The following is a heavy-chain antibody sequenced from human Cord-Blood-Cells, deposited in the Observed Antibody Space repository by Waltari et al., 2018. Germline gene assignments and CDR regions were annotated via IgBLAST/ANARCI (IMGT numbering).Heavy chain of an antibody. CDR1: GSSFTSYW. Sequence: EVQLVQSGAEVKKPGESLKISCKGSGSSFTSYWIGWVRQLPGKGLEWMGIIYPGDSDTRYSPSFQGQVTISADKSISTAYLQWSSLKASDTAMYYCARKSSIAVAGTDFDYWGQGTLVTVSS. V-gene: IGHV5-51*01. CDR2: IYPGDSDT. J-gene: IGHJ4*02. D-gene: IGHD6-19*01. CDR3: ARKSSIAVAGTDFDY.